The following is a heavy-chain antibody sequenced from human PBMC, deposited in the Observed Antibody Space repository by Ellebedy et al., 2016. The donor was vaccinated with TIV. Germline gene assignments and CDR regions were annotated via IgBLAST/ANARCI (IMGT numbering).Heavy chain of an antibody. CDR2: ISYSGVT. CDR1: GGSISSSPYH. CDR3: GWDCSSTSCRGGY. V-gene: IGHV4-39*02. D-gene: IGHD2-2*01. J-gene: IGHJ4*02. Sequence: MPSETLSLTCTVSGGSISSSPYHWGWIRQPPGKGLEWIGSISYSGVTYYSPSLKSRVTISVATSNNHFSLKLNSVTAADTAVYYCGWDCSSTSCRGGYWGRGTLVTVSS.